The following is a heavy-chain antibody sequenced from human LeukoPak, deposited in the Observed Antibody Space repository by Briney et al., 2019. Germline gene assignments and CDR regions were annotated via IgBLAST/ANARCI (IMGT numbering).Heavy chain of an antibody. CDR1: GYSISSGYY. V-gene: IGHV4-38-2*01. J-gene: IGHJ3*02. CDR3: ARPWKPRDAFDT. CDR2: IYHSGST. Sequence: SENLSLTCAVSGYSISSGYYWGWIRQPPGKGLEWIGSIYHSGSTYYNPSLKSRVTISVDTSKNQFSLKLSSVTAADTAVYYCARPWKPRDAFDTWGQGTMVTVSS. D-gene: IGHD1-1*01.